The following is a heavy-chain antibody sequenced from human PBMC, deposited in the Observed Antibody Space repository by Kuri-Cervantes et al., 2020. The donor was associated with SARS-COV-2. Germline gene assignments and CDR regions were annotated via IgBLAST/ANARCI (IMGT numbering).Heavy chain of an antibody. D-gene: IGHD2-8*02. J-gene: IGHJ5*02. CDR1: GGTFSSYS. CDR2: IIPTFDTT. CDR3: ARSQGYCTANSCSWNWFDP. V-gene: IGHV1-69*13. Sequence: SVKVSCKASGGTFSSYSVNWVRQAPGQGLEWMGRIIPTFDTTTYAQKFQGRVIFTADESSSTAYMEVNSLTSEDTAVYFCARSQGYCTANSCSWNWFDPWGQGTQVPSPQ.